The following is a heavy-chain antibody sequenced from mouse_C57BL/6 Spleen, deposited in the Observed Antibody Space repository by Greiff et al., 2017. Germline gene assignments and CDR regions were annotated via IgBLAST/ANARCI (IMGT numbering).Heavy chain of an antibody. D-gene: IGHD1-1*01. CDR1: GFTFSSYT. Sequence: DVMLVESGGGLVKPGGSLKLSCAASGFTFSSYTMSWVRQTPEKRLEWVATLSGGGGNTYYPDSVKGRFTISRDNAKNTLYLQMSSLRSEDTALYYCARKDYGSSQFAYWGQGTLVTVSA. J-gene: IGHJ3*01. CDR2: LSGGGGNT. V-gene: IGHV5-9*01. CDR3: ARKDYGSSQFAY.